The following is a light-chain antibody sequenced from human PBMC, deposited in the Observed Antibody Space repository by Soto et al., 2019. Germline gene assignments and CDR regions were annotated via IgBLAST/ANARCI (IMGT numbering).Light chain of an antibody. CDR3: QQYNNWPPWT. J-gene: IGKJ1*01. Sequence: IVLTQSPCTLALSAGERAPLSCRASQSVSSRYSAWYQQKPGQAPRLLIYGTSSRATGIPDSFSGSGSGTDFSLTISRLEHEDFAVYYCQQYNNWPPWTFGQGTKVDIK. CDR2: GTS. CDR1: QSVSSRY. V-gene: IGKV3-20*01.